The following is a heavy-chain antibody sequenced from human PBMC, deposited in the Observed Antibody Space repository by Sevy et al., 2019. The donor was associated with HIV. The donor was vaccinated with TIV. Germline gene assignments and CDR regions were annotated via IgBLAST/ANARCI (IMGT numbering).Heavy chain of an antibody. Sequence: GGSLRLACEASAMNIRDYWMNWVRQAPGKGLEWVANINPDGSKIYYADSVKGRFTISRDSAKNSVFLQMTSLRAEDTAVYYCVRAIQLAASYWGQGMLVTVSS. CDR1: AMNIRDYW. CDR3: VRAIQLAASY. CDR2: INPDGSKI. V-gene: IGHV3-7*02. D-gene: IGHD2-15*01. J-gene: IGHJ4*02.